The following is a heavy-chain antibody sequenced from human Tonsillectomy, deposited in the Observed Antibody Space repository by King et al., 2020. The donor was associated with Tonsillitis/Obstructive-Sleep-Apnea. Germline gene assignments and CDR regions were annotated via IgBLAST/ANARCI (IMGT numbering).Heavy chain of an antibody. V-gene: IGHV3-48*02. D-gene: IGHD3-3*01. CDR1: GFTFSSYS. CDR2: ISSSSSTI. Sequence: VQLVESGGGLVQPGGSLRLSCAASGFTFSSYSMNWVRQAPGKGLEWVSYISSSSSTIYYADSVKGRFTISRDNAKNSLYLQMNSLRDEDTAVYYCARDMEYYDFWSGYYRDYYYYMDVWGKGTTVTVSS. CDR3: ARDMEYYDFWSGYYRDYYYYMDV. J-gene: IGHJ6*03.